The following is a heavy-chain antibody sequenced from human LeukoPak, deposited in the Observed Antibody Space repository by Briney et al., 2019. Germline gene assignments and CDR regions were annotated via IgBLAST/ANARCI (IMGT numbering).Heavy chain of an antibody. V-gene: IGHV3-21*01. J-gene: IGHJ3*02. Sequence: GGSLRLSCAASGFTFRSYSMNWVRQAPGKGLAWVSSINSDSNYIYYADSVQGRFTISRDNAKNTLYLQMNSLRAEDTAVYYCAVAYYYGSGDAFDIWGQGTKVTVSS. D-gene: IGHD3-10*01. CDR1: GFTFRSYS. CDR3: AVAYYYGSGDAFDI. CDR2: INSDSNYI.